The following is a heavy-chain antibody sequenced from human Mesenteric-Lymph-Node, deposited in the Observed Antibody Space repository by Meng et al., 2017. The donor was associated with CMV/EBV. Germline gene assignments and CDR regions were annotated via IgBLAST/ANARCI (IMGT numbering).Heavy chain of an antibody. D-gene: IGHD2-2*03. Sequence: FALSKYWMQWVRQAPGEGLVCVALIDDSGRTTNYADSVKGRFTVSRDNAKNTVYLQMDSLRAEDTAVYYCTRAPDGYCSSTRCQFDYWGQGTLVTVSS. V-gene: IGHV3-74*01. CDR1: FALSKYW. J-gene: IGHJ4*02. CDR3: TRAPDGYCSSTRCQFDY. CDR2: IDDSGRTT.